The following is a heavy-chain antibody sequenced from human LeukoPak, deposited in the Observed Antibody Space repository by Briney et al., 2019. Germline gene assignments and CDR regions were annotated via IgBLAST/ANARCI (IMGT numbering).Heavy chain of an antibody. J-gene: IGHJ4*02. CDR1: GFTFSSYG. D-gene: IGHD3-22*01. V-gene: IGHV3-30*02. Sequence: GGSLRLSCSASGFTFSSYGMHWVRQAPGKGLEWVAFIRYDGSNKYYADSVKGRFTISRDNSKNTLYLQMNSLRAEDTAVYYCAKTMSPYYYDSSGFWGQGTLVTVSS. CDR3: AKTMSPYYYDSSGF. CDR2: IRYDGSNK.